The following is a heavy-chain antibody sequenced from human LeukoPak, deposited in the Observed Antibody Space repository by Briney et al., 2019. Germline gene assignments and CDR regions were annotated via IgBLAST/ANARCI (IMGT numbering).Heavy chain of an antibody. J-gene: IGHJ4*02. CDR2: INWNGGST. D-gene: IGHD3-22*01. CDR3: ARVRDYYDSSGYYYLFDY. V-gene: IGHV3-20*04. CDR1: GFTFDDYG. Sequence: GSLRLSCAASGFTFDDYGMSWVRQVPGKGLEWVSGINWNGGSTGYADSVKGRFTISRDNAKNSLYLQMNSLRAEDTAVYYCARVRDYYDSSGYYYLFDYWGQGTLVTVSS.